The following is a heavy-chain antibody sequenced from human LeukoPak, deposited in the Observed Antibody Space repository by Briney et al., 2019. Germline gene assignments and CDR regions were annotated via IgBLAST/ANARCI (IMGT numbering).Heavy chain of an antibody. D-gene: IGHD2-15*01. Sequence: GGSLRLSCAASGFTFSSYAMHWVRQAPGKGLEWVAVISYDGSNKYYADSVKGRFTISRDNSKNTLYLQTNSLRAEDTAVYYCAREQYCSGGSCYSALDYWGQGTLVTVSS. CDR1: GFTFSSYA. V-gene: IGHV3-30-3*01. CDR2: ISYDGSNK. J-gene: IGHJ4*02. CDR3: AREQYCSGGSCYSALDY.